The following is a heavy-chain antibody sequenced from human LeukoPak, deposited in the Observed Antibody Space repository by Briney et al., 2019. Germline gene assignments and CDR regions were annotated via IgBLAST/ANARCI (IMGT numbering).Heavy chain of an antibody. Sequence: GSLRLSCAASGFTFSNYGMSWVRQAPGKGLEWIGSTYHSGSTHYNPSLKSRVTISVDTSKNQFSLKLISVTAADTAVYYCARQWFGELWGHYYYYVDVWGKGTTVTVSS. CDR3: ARQWFGELWGHYYYYVDV. V-gene: IGHV4-38-2*01. CDR1: GFTFSNYG. CDR2: TYHSGST. D-gene: IGHD3-10*01. J-gene: IGHJ6*03.